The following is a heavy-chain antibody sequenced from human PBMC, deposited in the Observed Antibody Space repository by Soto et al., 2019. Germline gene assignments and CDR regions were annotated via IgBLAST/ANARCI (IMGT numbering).Heavy chain of an antibody. J-gene: IGHJ4*02. CDR3: ARDHHRYGGYAYVDY. D-gene: IGHD5-12*01. V-gene: IGHV3-11*05. Sequence: QVQLVESGGGLVKPGGSLRLSCAASGFTFSDYYMSWIRQAPGKGLEWVSYISSSSSYTNYADSVKGRFTISRDNAKNSLYLQMNSLRAEDTAVYYCARDHHRYGGYAYVDYWGQGTLVTVSS. CDR2: ISSSSSYT. CDR1: GFTFSDYY.